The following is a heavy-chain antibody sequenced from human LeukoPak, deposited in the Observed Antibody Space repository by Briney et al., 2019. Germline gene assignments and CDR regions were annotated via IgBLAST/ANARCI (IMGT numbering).Heavy chain of an antibody. CDR1: GFTFSNAW. CDR2: VRSETDGGTT. Sequence: PGGSLRLSCVASGFTFSNAWMNWVRQAPGQGLEWVGRVRSETDGGTTDYAAPVKGRFTISRDDSKDTLYLQMNSLKIEDTAVYYCTTDPLQTVGGQGTLVTVSS. D-gene: IGHD1-1*01. V-gene: IGHV3-15*01. CDR3: TTDPLQTV. J-gene: IGHJ4*02.